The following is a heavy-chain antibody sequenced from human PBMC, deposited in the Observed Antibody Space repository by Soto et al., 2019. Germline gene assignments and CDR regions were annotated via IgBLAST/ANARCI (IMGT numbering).Heavy chain of an antibody. CDR3: AKDKGLQYFDY. CDR2: ISSDGSNT. CDR1: GLTFGNHG. D-gene: IGHD4-4*01. V-gene: IGHV3-30*18. Sequence: QVQLVESGGGVVQPGRSLRLSCAVSGLTFGNHGMHWVRQAPGKGLEWVALISSDGSNTYYADSVKGRFTISRDGSKNTLYLHMNNLRPEDTAVYYLAKDKGLQYFDYWGQGTRVTVSS. J-gene: IGHJ4*02.